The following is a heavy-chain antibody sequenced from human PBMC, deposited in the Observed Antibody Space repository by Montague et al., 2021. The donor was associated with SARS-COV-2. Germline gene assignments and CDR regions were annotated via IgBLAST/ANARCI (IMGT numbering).Heavy chain of an antibody. D-gene: IGHD6-19*01. V-gene: IGHV4-39*01. CDR3: TRTTDDSALAATF. J-gene: IGHJ4*02. CDR1: GDSISRSTSH. Sequence: SETLSLTCSVSGDSISRSTSHWGWIRQPPGKGLEWIASIHYSGRTYHNPPLKSRVTMSVDTSKNQFSLKLSSVTAADTAVYYCTRTTDDSALAATFWGQGTLVTVSS. CDR2: IHYSGRT.